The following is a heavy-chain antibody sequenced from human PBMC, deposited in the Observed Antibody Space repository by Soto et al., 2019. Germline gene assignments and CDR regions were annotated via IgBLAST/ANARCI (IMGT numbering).Heavy chain of an antibody. J-gene: IGHJ4*02. CDR2: ISYDGSNK. V-gene: IGHV3-30-3*01. Sequence: QVQLVESGGGVVQPGRSLRLSCAASGFTFSSYAMHWVRQAPGKGLEWVAVISYDGSNKYYADSVKGRFTISRDNSKNTLYLQMNSLRAEDTAVYYCARGSFRVNNWNYGDYWGQGTLVTVSS. CDR3: ARGSFRVNNWNYGDY. D-gene: IGHD1-7*01. CDR1: GFTFSSYA.